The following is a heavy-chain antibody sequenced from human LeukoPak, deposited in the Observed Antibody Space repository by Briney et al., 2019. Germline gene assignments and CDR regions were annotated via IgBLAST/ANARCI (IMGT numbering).Heavy chain of an antibody. CDR2: IIPIFGTA. D-gene: IGHD3-22*01. CDR3: ARDKGGYPSWFDP. V-gene: IGHV1-69*05. CDR1: GGTFCSYA. Sequence: SVKVSCKASGGTFCSYAISWVRQAPGQGLEWMGGIIPIFGTANYAQKFQGRVTITTDESTSTAYMELSSLRSEDTAVYYCARDKGGYPSWFDPWGQGTLVTVSS. J-gene: IGHJ5*02.